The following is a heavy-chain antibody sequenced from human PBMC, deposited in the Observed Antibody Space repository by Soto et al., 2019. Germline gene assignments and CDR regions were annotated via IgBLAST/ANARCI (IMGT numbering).Heavy chain of an antibody. D-gene: IGHD3-16*01. V-gene: IGHV4-34*02. J-gene: IGHJ4*02. CDR3: AGARRYVGIRRDYHARGFDT. Sequence: HLQQWGAGLLKPSETLSLTCGVYRGSLSLYFWSWIRQSPGKGLEWIGEIDQRGNINYSPSLRSRVTISVDTSQNQFSLHLSSVTAADAAVYYCAGARRYVGIRRDYHARGFDTWGQGTLVTVSS. CDR2: IDQRGNI. CDR1: RGSLSLYF.